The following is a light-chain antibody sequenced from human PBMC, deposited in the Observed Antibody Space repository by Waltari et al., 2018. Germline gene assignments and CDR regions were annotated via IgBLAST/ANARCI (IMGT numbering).Light chain of an antibody. CDR3: AAWDDSLRGVV. Sequence: QSVLTQPPPASGTPGQRVTISCSGSSSNIGSNYVYWYQQLSGTAPKLLIYRNYQRPSGVPDRFSGSKSGTSASLAISGLRSEDEADYYCAAWDDSLRGVVFGGGTKLTVL. J-gene: IGLJ2*01. CDR2: RNY. CDR1: SSNIGSNY. V-gene: IGLV1-47*01.